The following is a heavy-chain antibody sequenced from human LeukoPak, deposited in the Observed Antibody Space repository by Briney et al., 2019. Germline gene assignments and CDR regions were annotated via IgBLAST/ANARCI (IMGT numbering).Heavy chain of an antibody. J-gene: IGHJ4*02. Sequence: ASVKVSCKASGYTFTSYGISWVRQAPGQGLEWMGWISAYNGNTNYAQKLQGRVTMTTDTSTSTAYMELSSLRSEDTAVYYCARGWDYDILTGYHYYFDYWGQGTLVTVSS. D-gene: IGHD3-9*01. V-gene: IGHV1-18*01. CDR3: ARGWDYDILTGYHYYFDY. CDR1: GYTFTSYG. CDR2: ISAYNGNT.